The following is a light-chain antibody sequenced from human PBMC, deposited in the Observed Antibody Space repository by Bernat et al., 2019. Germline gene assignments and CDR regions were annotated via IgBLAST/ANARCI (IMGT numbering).Light chain of an antibody. CDR2: GAS. V-gene: IGKV3-15*01. CDR1: QSVSSN. CDR3: QQYNNWPPIN. J-gene: IGKJ5*01. Sequence: EIVMTQSPATLSVSPGDRATLSCRASQSVSSNLAWYQQKPGQAPRLLIYGASTRATGIPARFSGSGSGTEFTLTISSLQSEDFAVYYCQQYNNWPPINFGQGTRLEIK.